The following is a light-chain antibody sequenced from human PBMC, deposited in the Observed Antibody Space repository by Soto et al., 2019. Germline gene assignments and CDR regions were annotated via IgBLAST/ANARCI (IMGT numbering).Light chain of an antibody. V-gene: IGKV3-20*01. J-gene: IGKJ1*01. CDR1: QSVSSSY. CDR3: QQYGSSPEWT. Sequence: EIVWTQSPGTLSLSPGERATLSCRASQSVSSSYLAWYQQKPGQAPRLLIYGASSRATGIPDRFSGSGSGTDFTLTISRLEPEDCAVYYCQQYGSSPEWTFGHGTKVEIK. CDR2: GAS.